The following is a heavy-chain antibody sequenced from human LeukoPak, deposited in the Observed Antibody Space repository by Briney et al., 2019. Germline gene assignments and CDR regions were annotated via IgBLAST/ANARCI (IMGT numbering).Heavy chain of an antibody. CDR2: IYTSGST. CDR3: ARVGSGSYYTFDY. D-gene: IGHD1-26*01. CDR1: GGSISSGSYY. J-gene: IGHJ4*02. Sequence: SQTLSLTCTVSGGSISSGSYYWSWIRQPAGEGLEWIGRIYTSGSTNYNPSLKSRVTISVDTSKNQFSLKLSSVTAADTAVYYCARVGSGSYYTFDYWGQGTLVTVSS. V-gene: IGHV4-61*02.